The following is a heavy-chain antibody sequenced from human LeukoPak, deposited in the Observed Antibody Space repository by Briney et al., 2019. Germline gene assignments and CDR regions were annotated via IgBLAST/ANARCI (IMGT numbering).Heavy chain of an antibody. Sequence: PSETLSLTCTVSGNSISSGDNYWSWIRQPAGKGLEWIGRIYTSGSTNYNPSLKSRVTISGDTSKNQFSLRLSSVTAADTAVYYCAKDSHWILFDDWGQGTLVTVSS. J-gene: IGHJ4*02. V-gene: IGHV4-61*02. CDR1: GNSISSGDNY. CDR3: AKDSHWILFDD. D-gene: IGHD2-2*03. CDR2: IYTSGST.